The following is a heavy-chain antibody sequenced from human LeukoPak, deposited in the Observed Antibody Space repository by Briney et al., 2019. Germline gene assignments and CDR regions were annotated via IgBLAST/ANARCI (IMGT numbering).Heavy chain of an antibody. J-gene: IGHJ4*02. CDR3: ARARLGYCSSTSCYGRADFDY. D-gene: IGHD2-2*01. V-gene: IGHV4-31*03. CDR2: IYSGGST. Sequence: PSETLSLTCTVSGGSISSGGYYWSWIRQHPGMGLEWIGYIYSGGSTYYNPSLKSRVTISVDTSKNQFSLKPSSVTAADTAAYYCARARLGYCSSTSCYGRADFDYWGQGTLVTVSS. CDR1: GGSISSGGYY.